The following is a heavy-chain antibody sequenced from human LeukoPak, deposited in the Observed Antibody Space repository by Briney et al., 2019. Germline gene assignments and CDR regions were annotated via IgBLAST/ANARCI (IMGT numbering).Heavy chain of an antibody. J-gene: IGHJ4*02. D-gene: IGHD3-3*01. Sequence: ASVKVSCKASGYTFTNYGISWVRQAPGQGLEWMGWISAYNGNTNYAQKLQGRVTMTTDTSTNTAYVELRSLRSDDTAVYYCARPRRGYDFCRFDYWGQGTLVTVSS. CDR2: ISAYNGNT. CDR3: ARPRRGYDFCRFDY. V-gene: IGHV1-18*01. CDR1: GYTFTNYG.